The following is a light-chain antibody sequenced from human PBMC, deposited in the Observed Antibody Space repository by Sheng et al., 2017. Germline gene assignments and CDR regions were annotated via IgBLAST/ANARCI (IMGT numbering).Light chain of an antibody. V-gene: IGKV1-8*01. CDR2: AAS. CDR3: QXYYSYPRT. J-gene: IGKJ1*01. CDR1: QGISSY. Sequence: AIRMTQSPSTFSASTGDRVTITCRASQGISSYLAWYQQKPGKAPKLLIYAASTLQSGSHQVQRQWIWGQISLSPSAACSPEXFATYYCQXYYSYPRTFGQGTKVEIK.